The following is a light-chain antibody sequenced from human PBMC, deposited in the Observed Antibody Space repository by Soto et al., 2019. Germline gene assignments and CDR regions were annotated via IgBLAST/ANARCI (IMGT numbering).Light chain of an antibody. CDR3: SSYTISNTLV. CDR2: EVS. V-gene: IGLV2-14*01. J-gene: IGLJ2*01. Sequence: QSALTQPASVSGSPGQSITISCTGTSSDVGGYIYVSWYQQHPGKAPKVMIYEVSNRPSGVSNRFSGSKSGNTASLTISGLQAEDEADYYCSSYTISNTLVFGGGTKLTVL. CDR1: SSDVGGYIY.